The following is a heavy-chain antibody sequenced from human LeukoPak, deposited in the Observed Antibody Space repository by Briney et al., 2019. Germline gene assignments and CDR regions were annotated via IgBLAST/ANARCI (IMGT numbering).Heavy chain of an antibody. CDR3: GKGRVSE. CDR1: GFPFNTQD. Sequence: PGGSLRLSCAASGFPFNTQDMRWVRQAPGKGLEWVSSIIADGGATFYADSVRGRFTISRDNSRNTLDLQMNRLRVEDTAVYYCGKGRVSEWGQGTLVTVSS. D-gene: IGHD6-19*01. J-gene: IGHJ4*02. CDR2: IIADGGAT. V-gene: IGHV3-23*01.